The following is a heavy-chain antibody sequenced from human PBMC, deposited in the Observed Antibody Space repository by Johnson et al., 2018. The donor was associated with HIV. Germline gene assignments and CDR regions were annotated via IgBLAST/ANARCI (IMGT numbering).Heavy chain of an antibody. CDR3: ARAYSYGAFDI. Sequence: VQLVESGGGVVQPGGSLRLSCAASGFTVSRNYMSWVRQAPGQGLEWVSVLYSGGSTYYADSVRGRFTISRDNSKNTLYLQMSSLRAEDTAVYYCARAYSYGAFDIWGKGTMVTVSS. J-gene: IGHJ3*02. D-gene: IGHD5-18*01. CDR2: LYSGGST. CDR1: GFTVSRNY. V-gene: IGHV3-66*01.